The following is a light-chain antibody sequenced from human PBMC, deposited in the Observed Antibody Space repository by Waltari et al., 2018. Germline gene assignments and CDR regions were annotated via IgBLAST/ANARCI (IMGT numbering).Light chain of an antibody. V-gene: IGKV3-20*01. Sequence: EIVLTQSPGTLSLSPGDRATLSCRASQSVSRTLAWYQQKPGQAPRLLIYDASSRATGIPDRFSGSGSGTDFSLTISRLEPEDFAVYYCQKYGTLPATFGQGTKVEI. CDR2: DAS. CDR3: QKYGTLPAT. CDR1: QSVSRT. J-gene: IGKJ1*01.